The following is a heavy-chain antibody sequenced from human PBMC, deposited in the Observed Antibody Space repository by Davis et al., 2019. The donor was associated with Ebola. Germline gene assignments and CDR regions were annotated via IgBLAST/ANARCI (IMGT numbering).Heavy chain of an antibody. D-gene: IGHD4-11*01. V-gene: IGHV4-30-4*01. CDR2: IYYSGST. Sequence: PSETLSLTCTVSGGSISSGDYYWSWIRQPPGKGLEWIGYIYYSGSTYYNPSLKSRVTISVDTSKNQFSLKLSSVTAADTAVYYCARGTTVTNPYHYFDYWGQGTLVTVSS. CDR1: GGSISSGDYY. CDR3: ARGTTVTNPYHYFDY. J-gene: IGHJ4*02.